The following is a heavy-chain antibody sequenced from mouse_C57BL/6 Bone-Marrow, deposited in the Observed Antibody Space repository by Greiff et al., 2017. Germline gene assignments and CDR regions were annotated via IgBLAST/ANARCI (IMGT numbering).Heavy chain of an antibody. D-gene: IGHD2-4*01. J-gene: IGHJ3*01. CDR3: AGIYYDYDAWFAY. CDR2: IDPSDSYT. CDR1: GYTFTSYW. V-gene: IGHV1-50*01. Sequence: QVQLQQPGAELVKPGASVKLSCKASGYTFTSYWMQWVKQRPGQGLEWIGEIDPSDSYTNYNQKFKGKATLTVDPSSSTAYMQLSSLTSEDSAVYYCAGIYYDYDAWFAYWGQGTLVTVSA.